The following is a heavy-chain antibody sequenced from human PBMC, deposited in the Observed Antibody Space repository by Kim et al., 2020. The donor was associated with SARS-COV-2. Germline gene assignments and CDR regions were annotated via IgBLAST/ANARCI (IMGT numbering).Heavy chain of an antibody. CDR1: GYSFTSYW. D-gene: IGHD6-13*01. CDR3: ARRKGGSSWSMYYFDY. Sequence: GESLKISCKGSGYSFTSYWIGWVRQMPGKGLEWMGIIYPGDSDTRYSPSFQGQVTISADKSISTAYLQWSSLKASDTAMYYCARRKGGSSWSMYYFDYWGQGTLVTVSS. J-gene: IGHJ4*02. CDR2: IYPGDSDT. V-gene: IGHV5-51*01.